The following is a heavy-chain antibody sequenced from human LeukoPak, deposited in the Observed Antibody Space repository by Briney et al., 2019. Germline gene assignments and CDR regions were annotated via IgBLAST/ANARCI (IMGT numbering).Heavy chain of an antibody. CDR2: IKQQDGSEK. CDR1: GFTFSTYW. J-gene: IGHJ4*02. CDR3: ARIRGRGVSIDF. V-gene: IGHV3-7*01. Sequence: GGSLRLSCVASGFTFSTYWMNWVRQAPGKGLEWVANIKQQDGSEKYYVDSVKGRFSISRDNAKNSVYLQMNSLRAEDTAIYYCARIRGRGVSIDFWGQGTLVTVSS. D-gene: IGHD1-26*01.